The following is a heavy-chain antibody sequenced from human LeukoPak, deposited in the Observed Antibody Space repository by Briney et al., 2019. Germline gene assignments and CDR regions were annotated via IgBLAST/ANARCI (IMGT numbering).Heavy chain of an antibody. D-gene: IGHD6-13*01. CDR2: INSDGSST. V-gene: IGHV3-74*03. CDR1: GFTFRKYY. Sequence: GGSLRLSXAASGFTFRKYYMHWVRQAPGKGLVWVSRINSDGSSTTYADSVRGRFTVSRDNAKNTLYLQMNSLKVEDTAMYYCTRVFVGDEYSSSGYWGQGTLVTVSS. J-gene: IGHJ4*02. CDR3: TRVFVGDEYSSSGY.